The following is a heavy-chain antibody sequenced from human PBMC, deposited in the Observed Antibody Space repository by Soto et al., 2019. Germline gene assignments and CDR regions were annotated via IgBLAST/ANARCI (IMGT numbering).Heavy chain of an antibody. D-gene: IGHD6-19*01. CDR3: ARDTVSVAVLYYFDY. CDR1: GFTFSSYA. J-gene: IGHJ4*02. CDR2: ISYDGSNK. Sequence: GGSLRLSCAASGFTFSSYAMHWVRQAPGKGLEWVAVISYDGSNKYYADSVKGRFTISRDNSKNTLYLQMNSLRAEDTAVYYRARDTVSVAVLYYFDYWGQGTLVNVSS. V-gene: IGHV3-30-3*01.